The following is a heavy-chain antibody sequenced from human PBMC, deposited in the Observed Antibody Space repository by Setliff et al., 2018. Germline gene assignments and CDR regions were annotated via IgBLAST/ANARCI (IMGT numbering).Heavy chain of an antibody. V-gene: IGHV1-69*13. Sequence: ASVKVSCQASGGPFSSYAISWVRQAPGQGLEWMGGIIPIFGTANYAQKFQGRVTITADESTSTAYMELSSLRSEDTAVYYCARGGKYYDILTGYYGPTYYFDYWGQGTLVTVSS. CDR2: IIPIFGTA. D-gene: IGHD3-9*01. CDR1: GGPFSSYA. J-gene: IGHJ4*02. CDR3: ARGGKYYDILTGYYGPTYYFDY.